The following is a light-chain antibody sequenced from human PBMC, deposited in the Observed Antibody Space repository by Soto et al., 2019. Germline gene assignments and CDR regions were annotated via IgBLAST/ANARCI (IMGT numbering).Light chain of an antibody. J-gene: IGLJ2*01. CDR1: KSNIGSNS. CDR3: AAWDESLNGRVL. Sequence: QSVLTQPPSASGTPGQRVTISCSGSKSNIGSNSVNWYQQLPGTAPKLLIFNNNQRPLGVPDRFSGSKSGTSASLAISGLQSEDEADYYCAAWDESLNGRVLFGGGTQLTVL. V-gene: IGLV1-44*01. CDR2: NNN.